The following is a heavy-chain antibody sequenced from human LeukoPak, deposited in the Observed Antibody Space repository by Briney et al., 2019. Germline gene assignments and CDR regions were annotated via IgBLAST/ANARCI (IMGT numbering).Heavy chain of an antibody. D-gene: IGHD2-2*01. V-gene: IGHV4-34*01. CDR3: ARLGCSSTSCLFDY. Sequence: PSETLSLTCAVYGGSFSGYYWSWIRQPPGKGLEWIWEINHSGSTNYNPSLKSRVTISVDTSKNQFSLKLSSVTAADTAVYYCARLGCSSTSCLFDYWGQGTLVTVSS. J-gene: IGHJ4*02. CDR1: GGSFSGYY. CDR2: INHSGST.